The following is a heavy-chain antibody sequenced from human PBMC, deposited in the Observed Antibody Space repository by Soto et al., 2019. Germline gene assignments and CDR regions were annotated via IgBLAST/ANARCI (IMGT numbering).Heavy chain of an antibody. J-gene: IGHJ6*03. Sequence: GGSLRLSCAASGFPLSGYSMDWVRQAPGKGLEYVSGISSNGVGTYYANSVQGRFTISRDNSKNTVYLQMGSLRPEDMAVYYCARRARPDFYYMDVWGKGTTVTVSS. CDR1: GFPLSGYS. CDR2: ISSNGVGT. V-gene: IGHV3-64*01. CDR3: ARRARPDFYYMDV. D-gene: IGHD6-6*01.